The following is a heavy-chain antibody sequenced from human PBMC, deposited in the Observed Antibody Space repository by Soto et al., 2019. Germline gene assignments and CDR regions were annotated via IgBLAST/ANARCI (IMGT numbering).Heavy chain of an antibody. CDR3: ARDLYQPLYYFDY. CDR2: ISSSSSYI. CDR1: GFTFSSYS. V-gene: IGHV3-21*01. D-gene: IGHD2-2*01. J-gene: IGHJ4*02. Sequence: LRLSCAASGFTFSSYSMNWVRQAPGKGLEWVSSISSSSSYIYYADSVKGRFTISGDNAKNSLYLQMNSLRAEDTAVYYCARDLYQPLYYFDYWGQGTLVTVSS.